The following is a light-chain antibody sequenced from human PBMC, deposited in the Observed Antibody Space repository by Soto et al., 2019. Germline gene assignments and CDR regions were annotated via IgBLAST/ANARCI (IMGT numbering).Light chain of an antibody. V-gene: IGLV2-14*01. Sequence: QSALTQPASVSGSPGQSITISCTGTSSDIGGYNYVSWYQQHPGKAPKLIIYEVSSRPSGVSNRFSGSKSGNTASLTISGLQAEDEADYFCGSFTSTSTLYVFGSGTQLTVL. CDR3: GSFTSTSTLYV. CDR2: EVS. J-gene: IGLJ7*01. CDR1: SSDIGGYNY.